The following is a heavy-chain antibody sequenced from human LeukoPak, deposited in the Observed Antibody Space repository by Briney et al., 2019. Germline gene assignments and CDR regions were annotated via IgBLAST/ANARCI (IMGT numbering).Heavy chain of an antibody. CDR3: ARGGEVSELLPYNWFDP. V-gene: IGHV1-46*01. Sequence: ASVKVSCKASGYTFTSYYMHWVRQAPGQGLEWMGIINPGGGSTSYAQKFQGRVTMTRDTSTSTVYMELSSLRSEDTAVYYCARGGEVSELLPYNWFDPWGQGTLVIVSS. J-gene: IGHJ5*02. CDR1: GYTFTSYY. D-gene: IGHD1-26*01. CDR2: INPGGGST.